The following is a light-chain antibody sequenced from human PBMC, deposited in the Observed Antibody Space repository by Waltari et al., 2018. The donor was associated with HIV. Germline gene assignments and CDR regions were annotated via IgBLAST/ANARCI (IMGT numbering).Light chain of an antibody. CDR3: CSYAGSSTHV. V-gene: IGLV2-23*02. J-gene: IGLJ1*01. Sequence: QSALTQPASVSGSPGPSITISCAGTSSDVGSYHVVSWYQQHPGKAPKLMIYEISKRPSGVSNRFSGSKSGSTASLTISGLQAEDEADYYCCSYAGSSTHVFGTGTKVTVL. CDR2: EIS. CDR1: SSDVGSYHV.